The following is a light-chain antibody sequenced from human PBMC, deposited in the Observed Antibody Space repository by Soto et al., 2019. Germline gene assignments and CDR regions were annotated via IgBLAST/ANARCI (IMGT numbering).Light chain of an antibody. J-gene: IGKJ1*01. V-gene: IGKV3D-7*01. CDR2: GAS. Sequence: PGERVTLSCRASQSVSSSCLTWYQQKPGQAPRLLIYGASTRATSIPARFSGSGSGTDFTLTISSLQPEDFAVYYCQQDYNSWTFGQGTKVEIK. CDR3: QQDYNSWT. CDR1: QSVSSSC.